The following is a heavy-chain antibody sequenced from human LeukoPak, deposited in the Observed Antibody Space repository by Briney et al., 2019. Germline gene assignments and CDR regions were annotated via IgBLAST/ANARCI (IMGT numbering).Heavy chain of an antibody. V-gene: IGHV4-34*01. D-gene: IGHD2/OR15-2a*01. CDR1: GASFSSHY. J-gene: IGHJ4*02. CDR2: INHSGRT. Sequence: PSETLSLTCAVYGASFSSHYCNWIRQPPGGGLEWIGEINHSGRTNYNPSLKSRVTISADTSKNQFSLKLDSVTAADTAVYYCANSGLLRDPFNYWGQGTLVTVSS. CDR3: ANSGLLRDPFNY.